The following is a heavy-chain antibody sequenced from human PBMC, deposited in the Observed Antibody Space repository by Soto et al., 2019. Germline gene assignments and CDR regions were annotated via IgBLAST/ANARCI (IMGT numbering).Heavy chain of an antibody. V-gene: IGHV4-39*01. CDR2: IYYSGST. J-gene: IGHJ4*02. Sequence: TSETLSLTCTVSGGSISSSSYYWGWIRQPPGKGLEWIGSIYYSGSTYYNPSLKSRVTISVDTSKNQFSLKLSSVTATDTAVYYCARYDFWSGPDDYWGQGTLVTVSS. CDR1: GGSISSSSYY. D-gene: IGHD3-3*01. CDR3: ARYDFWSGPDDY.